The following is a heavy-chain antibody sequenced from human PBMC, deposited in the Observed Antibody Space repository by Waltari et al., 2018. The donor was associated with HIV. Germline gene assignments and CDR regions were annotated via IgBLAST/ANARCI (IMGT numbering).Heavy chain of an antibody. CDR2: IYWYNEK. J-gene: IGHJ4*02. CDR1: GFSLSTSGVG. V-gene: IGHV2-5*01. D-gene: IGHD4-17*01. Sequence: QITLRESGPTLVKPTQTLTLTCTFSGFSLSTSGVGVGWIRQPPGKALEWLALIYWYNEKRYSPSLKNRLTITKDTSRNQVVLTLTNMDPVDTATYYCAHSSYGDYYFDYWGQGALVTVSS. CDR3: AHSSYGDYYFDY.